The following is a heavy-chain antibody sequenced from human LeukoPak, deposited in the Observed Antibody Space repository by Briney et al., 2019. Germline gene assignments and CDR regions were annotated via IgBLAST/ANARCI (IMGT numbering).Heavy chain of an antibody. CDR3: ARGGLTPYSSSWYNASDI. CDR2: ISGTGGST. D-gene: IGHD6-13*01. V-gene: IGHV3-23*01. J-gene: IGHJ3*02. Sequence: GGSLRLSCAASGFTFSSYAMSWVRQAPGKGLEWVSAISGTGGSTYYADSVKGRFTISRDNSKNTLYLQMNSLRAEDTAVYYCARGGLTPYSSSWYNASDIWGQGTMVTVSS. CDR1: GFTFSSYA.